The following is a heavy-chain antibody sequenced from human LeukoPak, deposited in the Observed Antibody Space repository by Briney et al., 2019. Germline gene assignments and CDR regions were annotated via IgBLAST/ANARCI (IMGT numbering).Heavy chain of an antibody. Sequence: GASVKVSCKASGGTFSSYAISWLRQAPGQGLEWMGGIIPIFGTANYAQKFQGRVTITADKSTSTAYMELSSLRSEDTAVYYCARHTQKWLAYYFDYWGQGTLVTVSS. CDR1: GGTFSSYA. CDR2: IIPIFGTA. D-gene: IGHD3-22*01. J-gene: IGHJ4*02. CDR3: ARHTQKWLAYYFDY. V-gene: IGHV1-69*06.